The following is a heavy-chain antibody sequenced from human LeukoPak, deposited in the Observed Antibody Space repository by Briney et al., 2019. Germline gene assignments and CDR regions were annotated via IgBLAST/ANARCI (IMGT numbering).Heavy chain of an antibody. CDR3: ARGDYGAHFDY. CDR2: IIPILGIA. Sequence: GASVKVSCKASGGTFSSYAISWVRQAPGRGLEWMGRIIPILGIANYAQKFQGRVTITADKSTSTAYMELSSLRSEDTAVYYCARGDYGAHFDYWGQGTLVTVSS. V-gene: IGHV1-69*04. CDR1: GGTFSSYA. J-gene: IGHJ4*02. D-gene: IGHD4-17*01.